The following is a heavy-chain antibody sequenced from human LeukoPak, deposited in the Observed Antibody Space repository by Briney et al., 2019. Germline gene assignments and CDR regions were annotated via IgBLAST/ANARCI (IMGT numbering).Heavy chain of an antibody. CDR1: GFTFSSYS. CDR2: ISSSSSTI. D-gene: IGHD6-19*01. Sequence: GGSLRLSCAASGFTFSSYSMNWVRQAPGKGLEWVSYISSSSSTIYYADSVKGRFTISRDNAKNSLCLQMNSLRAEDTAVYYCAKDSSSGWYWSFDYWGQGTLVTVSS. V-gene: IGHV3-48*01. CDR3: AKDSSSGWYWSFDY. J-gene: IGHJ4*02.